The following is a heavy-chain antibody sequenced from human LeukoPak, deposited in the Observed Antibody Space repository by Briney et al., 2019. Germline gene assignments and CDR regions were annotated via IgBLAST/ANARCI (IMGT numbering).Heavy chain of an antibody. J-gene: IGHJ6*03. V-gene: IGHV5-51*01. CDR2: IYPGDSDT. CDR3: ARHINAPYDILTGYYNYYYYYMDV. D-gene: IGHD3-9*01. CDR1: GYSFTSYW. Sequence: GESLKISCKGSGYSFTSYWIGWVRQMPGKGLEWMGIIYPGDSDTRYSPSFQGQVTISADKSISTAYLQWSSLKASDTAMYYCARHINAPYDILTGYYNYYYYYMDVWGKGTTVTVSS.